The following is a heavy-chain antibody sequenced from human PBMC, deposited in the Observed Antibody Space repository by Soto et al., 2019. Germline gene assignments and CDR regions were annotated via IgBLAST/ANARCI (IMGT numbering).Heavy chain of an antibody. D-gene: IGHD3-22*01. CDR3: ARTYDSNGYANEFDS. CDR2: IYDNGIT. V-gene: IGHV4-59*12. Sequence: QVVLQEAGPGLVKPSETLSLTCSVSGRSITSYYWSWVRQPPGKGLEWIGYIYDNGITSQNPSLKSRVTMSADTSQNQFSLKLTSVTGADTAVYYCARTYDSNGYANEFDSWGQGTLVTATS. CDR1: GRSITSYY. J-gene: IGHJ4*02.